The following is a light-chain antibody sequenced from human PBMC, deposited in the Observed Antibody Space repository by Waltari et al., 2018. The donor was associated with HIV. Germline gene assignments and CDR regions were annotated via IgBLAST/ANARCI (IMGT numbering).Light chain of an antibody. Sequence: QSALTQPASVSGSPGQSITISCTGTSSDVGAYDYVSWYQQHPGKAPKLMIYDVNNRPVVVSHRFSVSKSATTASLSISRLQSDDEADYYCSSYTTSSTYVFGTGTKVTVL. J-gene: IGLJ1*01. CDR2: DVN. V-gene: IGLV2-14*03. CDR1: SSDVGAYDY. CDR3: SSYTTSSTYV.